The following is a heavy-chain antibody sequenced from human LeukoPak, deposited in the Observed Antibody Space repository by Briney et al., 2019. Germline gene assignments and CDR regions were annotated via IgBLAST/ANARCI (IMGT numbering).Heavy chain of an antibody. Sequence: GGSLRLSCAASGFTFSSYTMNWVRQAPGKGLEWVSSISSSSSAIYYAASVKGRFTISRDNAKNSLYLQMNSLRDEDTAVYYCARGALRYSDYWGQGTLVTASS. CDR1: GFTFSSYT. CDR2: ISSSSSAI. V-gene: IGHV3-48*02. D-gene: IGHD3-9*01. CDR3: ARGALRYSDY. J-gene: IGHJ4*02.